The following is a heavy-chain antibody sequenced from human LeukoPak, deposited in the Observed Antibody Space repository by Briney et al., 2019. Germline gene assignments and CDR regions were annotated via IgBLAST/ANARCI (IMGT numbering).Heavy chain of an antibody. J-gene: IGHJ4*02. CDR1: GYTFTSNY. Sequence: ASVTVSCTASGYTFTSNYIHWVRQAPGQGLEWMGMIYPRDGSTSYAQKFQGRVTVTRDTSTSTVHMELSGLRSEDTAVYYCARDQEGFDYWGQGTLVTVSS. CDR3: ARDQEGFDY. V-gene: IGHV1-46*01. CDR2: IYPRDGST.